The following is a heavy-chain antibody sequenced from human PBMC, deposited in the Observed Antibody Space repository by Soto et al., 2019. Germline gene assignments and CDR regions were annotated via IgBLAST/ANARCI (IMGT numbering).Heavy chain of an antibody. CDR3: AKDAGTDYGDTNWFDP. J-gene: IGHJ5*02. V-gene: IGHV3-23*01. CDR2: ISGSAGST. Sequence: GGSLRLSCAASGFTFRSSAMTWVRQAPGKGLEWVSAISGSAGSTYYADSVKGRFTISRDNSKNTLYLQMNSLRAEDTAVYYCAKDAGTDYGDTNWFDPWGQGTLVTVSS. CDR1: GFTFRSSA. D-gene: IGHD4-17*01.